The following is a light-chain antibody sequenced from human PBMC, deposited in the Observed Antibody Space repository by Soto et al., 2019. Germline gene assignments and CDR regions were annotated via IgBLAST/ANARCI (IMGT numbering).Light chain of an antibody. Sequence: QSALTQPPSVSGSPGQSVTISCTGTSSDVGSYNRVSWYQPPPGTAPKLMIYEVSNRPSGVPDRFSGSKSGNTASLTISGLQAEDEADYYCISYTSSSAWVFGGGTKLTVL. CDR2: EVS. V-gene: IGLV2-18*02. CDR1: SSDVGSYNR. CDR3: ISYTSSSAWV. J-gene: IGLJ2*01.